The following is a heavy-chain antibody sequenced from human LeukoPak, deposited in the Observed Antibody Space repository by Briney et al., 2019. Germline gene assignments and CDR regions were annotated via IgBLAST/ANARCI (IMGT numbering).Heavy chain of an antibody. D-gene: IGHD3-22*01. CDR3: AGLIGDYYDRSGDYPL. CDR1: GCTFTSYA. J-gene: IGHJ4*02. V-gene: IGHV1-69*04. Sequence: SVKVSCKASGCTFTSYAISWVRQAPGQGLEWMGRIIPILGIANYAQKFQGRVTITWDKSTSTAYMELSSLRSENTAVCYCAGLIGDYYDRSGDYPLWGQGTLVTVSS. CDR2: IIPILGIA.